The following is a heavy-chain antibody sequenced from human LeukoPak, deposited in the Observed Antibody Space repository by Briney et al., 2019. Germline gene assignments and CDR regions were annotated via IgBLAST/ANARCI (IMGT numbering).Heavy chain of an antibody. D-gene: IGHD3-10*01. J-gene: IGHJ4*02. CDR3: AREGTAFDY. CDR2: IYTSGST. CDR1: GGSISSSNYH. V-gene: IGHV4-61*02. Sequence: PSETLSLTCTVSGGSISSSNYHWSWIRQPAGKGLEWIGRIYTSGSTNYNPSLKSRITISVDTSKNQLSLQLSSVTAADTAVYYCAREGTAFDYWGQGTLVTVSS.